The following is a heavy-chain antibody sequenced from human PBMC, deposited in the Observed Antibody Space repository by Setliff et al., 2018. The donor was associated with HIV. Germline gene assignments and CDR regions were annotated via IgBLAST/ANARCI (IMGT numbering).Heavy chain of an antibody. CDR1: GYSISSGYY. Sequence: PSETLSLTCAVSGYSISSGYYWGWIRQPPGKGLEWIGSISHSGSTYYNPSLKSRVTISVDTSKNQFSLKLSSVTAADTAVYYCASQGRSGWLWGGFVSWGQGTLVTVSS. V-gene: IGHV4-38-2*01. J-gene: IGHJ4*02. D-gene: IGHD6-19*01. CDR3: ASQGRSGWLWGGFVS. CDR2: ISHSGST.